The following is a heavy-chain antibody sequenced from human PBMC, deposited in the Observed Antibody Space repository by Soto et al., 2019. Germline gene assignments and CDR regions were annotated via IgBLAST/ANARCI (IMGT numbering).Heavy chain of an antibody. Sequence: PGRSLRLSCAASGFTFSSFAMSWVRQAPGKGLEWVSAISGSGGSTYYADSVKGRFTISRDNSKNTLYLQMNSLRAEDTAVYYCAKFPAMGRYYFDYWGQGTLVTSPQ. J-gene: IGHJ4*02. CDR2: ISGSGGST. CDR3: AKFPAMGRYYFDY. CDR1: GFTFSSFA. V-gene: IGHV3-23*01. D-gene: IGHD2-2*01.